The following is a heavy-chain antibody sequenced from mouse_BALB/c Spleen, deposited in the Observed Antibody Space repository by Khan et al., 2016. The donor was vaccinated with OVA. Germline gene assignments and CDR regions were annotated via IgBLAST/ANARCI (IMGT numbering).Heavy chain of an antibody. J-gene: IGHJ3*01. V-gene: IGHV14-3*02. CDR1: GFNFKDTY. Sequence: VQLKQSGAELVKPGASIKLSCTASGFNFKDTYMHWVQQRPEQGPEWIGRIDPPNDNLKYAPKFQDKVTITADTSSNTAYLQLTSLTSEDTAVYVCATHDGNAFAYWGQGTLVSVSA. CDR3: ATHDGNAFAY. CDR2: IDPPNDNL. D-gene: IGHD2-1*01.